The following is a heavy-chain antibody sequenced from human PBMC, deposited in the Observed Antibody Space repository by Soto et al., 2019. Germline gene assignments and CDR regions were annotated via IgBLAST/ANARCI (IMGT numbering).Heavy chain of an antibody. J-gene: IGHJ4*02. D-gene: IGHD3-22*01. CDR3: ARGSYYSDSSGYYHY. V-gene: IGHV4-30-4*01. CDR2: IYYSGST. CDR1: GGSISSGDYY. Sequence: SETLSLTCTVSGGSISSGDYYWSWIRQPPGKGLEWIGYIYYSGSTYYNPSLKSRVTISVDTSKNQFSLKLSSVTAADTAVYYCARGSYYSDSSGYYHYWGQGILVTVSS.